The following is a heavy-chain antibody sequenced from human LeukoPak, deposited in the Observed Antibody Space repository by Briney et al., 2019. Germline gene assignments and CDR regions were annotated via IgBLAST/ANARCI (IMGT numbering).Heavy chain of an antibody. CDR3: ATDQDHGYFRQ. J-gene: IGHJ1*01. V-gene: IGHV3-7*01. CDR1: GFTFSSYW. D-gene: IGHD4-17*01. Sequence: GGSLRLSCAASGFTFSSYWMTWVRQAPGKEPEWVANIKEDGSEKYYEDPVRGRFTISRDNAKNTLYLDMNSLRAEDTAVFYCATDQDHGYFRQWGQGTLVTVSS. CDR2: IKEDGSEK.